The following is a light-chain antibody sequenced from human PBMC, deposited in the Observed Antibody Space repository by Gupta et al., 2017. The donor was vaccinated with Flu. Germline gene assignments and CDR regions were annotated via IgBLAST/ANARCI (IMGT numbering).Light chain of an antibody. CDR3: QSAYRSTTHWV. CDR1: ALPTPY. J-gene: IGLJ3*02. V-gene: IGLV3-25*03. CDR2: KES. Sequence: SYALPQPPSVSVSPGQPARITCSGDALPTPYAHWYQQKPEHAPMLLIYKESERPSWVPERFSGSSSGTTVTLTISGVQTDDDADYYCQSAYRSTTHWVFGGGTKLTVL.